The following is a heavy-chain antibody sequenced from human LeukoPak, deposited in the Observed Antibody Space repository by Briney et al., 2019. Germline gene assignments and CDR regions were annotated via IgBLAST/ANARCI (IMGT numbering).Heavy chain of an antibody. CDR1: GGSFSGYY. J-gene: IGHJ4*02. CDR3: ARFAAAAVDY. Sequence: PSETLSLTCAVYGGSFSGYYWSWIRQPPGKGLEWIGHSYYSGSTNYKASLKSRVTISVDTSKNQFSLKLTSVTAADTAVYYCARFAAAAVDYWGQGTLVTVSS. CDR2: SYYSGST. D-gene: IGHD6-13*01. V-gene: IGHV4-59*01.